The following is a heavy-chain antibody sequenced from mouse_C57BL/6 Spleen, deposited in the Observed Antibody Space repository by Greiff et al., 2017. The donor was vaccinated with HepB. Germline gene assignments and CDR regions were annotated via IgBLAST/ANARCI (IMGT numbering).Heavy chain of an antibody. V-gene: IGHV1-69*01. CDR1: GYTFTSYW. J-gene: IGHJ1*03. Sequence: QVQLQQSGAELVMPGASVKLSCKASGYTFTSYWMHWVKQRPGQGLEWIGEIDPSDSYTNYNQKFKGKSTLTVDKSSSTAYMQLSSLTSEDSAVYYCARNYYGSRGGYFDVWGTGTTVTVSS. D-gene: IGHD1-1*01. CDR3: ARNYYGSRGGYFDV. CDR2: IDPSDSYT.